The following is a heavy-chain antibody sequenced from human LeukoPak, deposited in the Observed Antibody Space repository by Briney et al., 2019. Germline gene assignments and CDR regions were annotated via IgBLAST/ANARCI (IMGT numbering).Heavy chain of an antibody. Sequence: ASVKVSCKASGYTFTSYGISWVRQAPGQGLEWMGWISAYNGNTNYAQKLQGRATMTTDTSTSTAYMELRSLRSDDTAVYYCASYVVVTPARVFDYWGQGTLVTVSS. CDR1: GYTFTSYG. CDR2: ISAYNGNT. V-gene: IGHV1-18*01. J-gene: IGHJ4*02. D-gene: IGHD2-21*02. CDR3: ASYVVVTPARVFDY.